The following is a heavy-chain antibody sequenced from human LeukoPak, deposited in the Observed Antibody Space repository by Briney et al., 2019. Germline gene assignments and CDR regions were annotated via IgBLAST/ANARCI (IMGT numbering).Heavy chain of an antibody. CDR2: IYYSGST. CDR1: GGSVSSSSYY. CDR3: AREPYSSSWYSSGYFDL. Sequence: SETLSLTCTVSGGSVSSSSYYWGWIRQPPGKGLEWIGYIYYSGSTNYNPSLKSRVTISVDTSKNQFSLKLSSVTAADTAVYYCAREPYSSSWYSSGYFDLWGRGTLVTVSS. J-gene: IGHJ2*01. D-gene: IGHD6-13*01. V-gene: IGHV4-61*01.